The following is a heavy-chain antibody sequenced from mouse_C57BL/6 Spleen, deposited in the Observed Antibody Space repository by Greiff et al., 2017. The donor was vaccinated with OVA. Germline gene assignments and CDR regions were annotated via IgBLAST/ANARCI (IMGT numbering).Heavy chain of an antibody. Sequence: QVQLQQSGAELVKPGASVKISFKASGYAFSSYWMNWVKQRPGKGLEWIGQIYPGDGDTNYNGKFKGKATLTADKSSSTAYMQLSSLTSEDSAVYFCARSYYSNYVNYAMDYWGQGTSVTVSS. D-gene: IGHD2-5*01. CDR2: IYPGDGDT. J-gene: IGHJ4*01. CDR3: ARSYYSNYVNYAMDY. V-gene: IGHV1-80*01. CDR1: GYAFSSYW.